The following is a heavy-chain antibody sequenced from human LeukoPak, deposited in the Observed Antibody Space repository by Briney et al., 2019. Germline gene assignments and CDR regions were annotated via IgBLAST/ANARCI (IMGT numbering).Heavy chain of an antibody. J-gene: IGHJ3*02. D-gene: IGHD3-16*02. Sequence: ASVKVSCKASGYTFTSYGISWVRQAPGQGLEWMGWISAYNGNTNYAQKLQGRVTMTTDTSTSTAYMELRSLRSDDTAVYYCATVQSFRFGGVIVIPYDAFDIWGQGTMVTVSS. V-gene: IGHV1-18*01. CDR2: ISAYNGNT. CDR1: GYTFTSYG. CDR3: ATVQSFRFGGVIVIPYDAFDI.